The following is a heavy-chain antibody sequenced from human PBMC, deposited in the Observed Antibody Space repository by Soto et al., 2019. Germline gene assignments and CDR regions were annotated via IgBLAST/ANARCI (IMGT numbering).Heavy chain of an antibody. CDR2: ISGSGGST. Sequence: GGSLRLSCAASGFTFSSYAMSWVRQAPGKGLEWVSAISGSGGSTYYADSVKGRFTISRDNSKNALYLQMNSLRAEDTAVYYCAKGPAIAEFNWLDPWGQGTLVTVSS. V-gene: IGHV3-23*01. J-gene: IGHJ5*02. D-gene: IGHD6-13*01. CDR1: GFTFSSYA. CDR3: AKGPAIAEFNWLDP.